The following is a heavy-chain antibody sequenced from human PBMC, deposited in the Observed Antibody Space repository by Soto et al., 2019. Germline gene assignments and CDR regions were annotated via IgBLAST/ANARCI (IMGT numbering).Heavy chain of an antibody. V-gene: IGHV3-53*01. J-gene: IGHJ4*02. Sequence: LSLTCAASGFTVSSNYMSWVRQAPGKGLEWVSVIYSGGSTYYADSVKGRFIISRDNSKNTLYLQMNSLRAEDTAVYYCAIHPGGSGSYYLDYWGQGTLVTVSS. CDR1: GFTVSSNY. CDR2: IYSGGST. D-gene: IGHD3-10*01. CDR3: AIHPGGSGSYYLDY.